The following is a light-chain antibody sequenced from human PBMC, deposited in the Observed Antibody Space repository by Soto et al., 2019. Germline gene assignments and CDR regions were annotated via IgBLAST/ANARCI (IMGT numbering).Light chain of an antibody. V-gene: IGKV1-5*01. J-gene: IGKJ2*01. CDR2: YAS. CDR1: QNVRSW. CDR3: QQYNSRSLYS. Sequence: DIQLTQSPSILSASVGDRVTITCRASQNVRSWLAWYQQKPGKAPKLLIYYASNLASGVPSRFSGSGSGTEYTLTISSLQPEDFATYYCQQYNSRSLYSFGQGTKLEIK.